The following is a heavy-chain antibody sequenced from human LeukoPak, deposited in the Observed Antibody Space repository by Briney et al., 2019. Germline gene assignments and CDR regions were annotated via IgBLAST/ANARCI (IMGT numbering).Heavy chain of an antibody. CDR3: AISGINYFDY. V-gene: IGHV1-8*03. CDR2: MNPNSGNT. J-gene: IGHJ4*02. CDR1: GYTFTGYY. Sequence: GASVKVSCKASGYTFTGYYIHWVRQAPGQGPEWMGWMNPNSGNTGYAQKFQGRVTITRNTSISTAYMELSSLRSEDTAVYYCAISGINYFDYWGQGTLVTVSS. D-gene: IGHD6-25*01.